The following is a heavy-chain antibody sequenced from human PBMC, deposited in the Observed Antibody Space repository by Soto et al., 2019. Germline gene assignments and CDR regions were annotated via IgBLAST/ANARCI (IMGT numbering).Heavy chain of an antibody. J-gene: IGHJ6*03. Sequence: SETLSLTCAVYGGSFSGYYWSWIRQPPGKGLEWIGEINHSGSTNYNPSLKSRVTISVDTSKNQFSLKLSSVTAADTAVYYCARGSGIAVADGQYYYYYMDVWGKGTTVTVSS. CDR3: ARGSGIAVADGQYYYYYMDV. V-gene: IGHV4-34*01. CDR1: GGSFSGYY. D-gene: IGHD6-19*01. CDR2: INHSGST.